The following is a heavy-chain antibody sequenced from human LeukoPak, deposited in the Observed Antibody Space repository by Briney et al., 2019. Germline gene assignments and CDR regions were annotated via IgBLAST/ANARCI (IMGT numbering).Heavy chain of an antibody. V-gene: IGHV3-23*01. Sequence: GGTLRLSCEASGFTFSNYGINWVRQAPGKGLEWVSGISNSGETTYYTDSVEGRFTIFRDNSRDTLYLQMTSLRAEDSAVYYCVHGWLQFVDWGQGTLVTVSS. CDR2: ISNSGETT. CDR3: VHGWLQFVD. J-gene: IGHJ4*02. CDR1: GFTFSNYG. D-gene: IGHD5-24*01.